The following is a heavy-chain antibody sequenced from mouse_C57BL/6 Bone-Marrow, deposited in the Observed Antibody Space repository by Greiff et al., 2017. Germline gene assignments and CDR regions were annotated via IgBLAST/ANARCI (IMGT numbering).Heavy chain of an antibody. V-gene: IGHV2-6-1*01. D-gene: IGHD4-1*01. CDR1: GFSLTSYG. CDR3: ARHVTGTSMDY. Sequence: QVQLKESGPGLVAPSQSLSITCTVSGFSLTSYGVHWVRQPPGKGLEWLVVIWSDGSTTYNSALKSRLSISNDNSKSQVVLKMNSLHTADTAMYYCARHVTGTSMDYWGQGTSVTVSS. J-gene: IGHJ4*01. CDR2: IWSDGST.